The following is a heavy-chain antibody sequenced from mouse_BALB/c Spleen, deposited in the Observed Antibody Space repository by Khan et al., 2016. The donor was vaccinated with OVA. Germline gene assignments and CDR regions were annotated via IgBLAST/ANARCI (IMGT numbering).Heavy chain of an antibody. CDR1: GFTFSSYS. CDR2: ISSGGDYT. CDR3: AVHLTGSFAY. Sequence: EVQLVESGGDLVKPGGSLKLSCAASGFTFSSYSMSWVRQTPDKRLEWVASISSGGDYTYYPDSVKGRFTISRDNAKNTLYLQMSHLKSEDTAMYYCAVHLTGSFAYWGQGTLVTVSA. D-gene: IGHD4-1*01. J-gene: IGHJ3*01. V-gene: IGHV5-6*01.